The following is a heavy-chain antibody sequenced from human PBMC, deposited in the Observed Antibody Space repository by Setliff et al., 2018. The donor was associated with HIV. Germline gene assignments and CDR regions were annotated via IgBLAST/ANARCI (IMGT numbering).Heavy chain of an antibody. D-gene: IGHD3-22*01. Sequence: ASVKVSCKTSGFTFTDYDLNWVRQAPGHGLEWMGWIDTKTGEPTYAPAFTGRFVFSFDTSVSTAYLQISGLKAEDTAVYYCARDPDYYDVSGRQAGVYWGQEPWSPSPQ. CDR2: IDTKTGEP. CDR3: ARDPDYYDVSGRQAGVY. J-gene: IGHJ4*01. V-gene: IGHV7-4-1*02. CDR1: GFTFTDYD.